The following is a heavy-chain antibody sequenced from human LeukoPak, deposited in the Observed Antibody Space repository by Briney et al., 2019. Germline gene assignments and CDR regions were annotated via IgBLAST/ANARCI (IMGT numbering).Heavy chain of an antibody. V-gene: IGHV1-45*02. CDR3: ARAGMTTVTAYYYGMDV. CDR1: GYTFSYRY. CDR2: ITPFNGNT. J-gene: IGHJ6*02. D-gene: IGHD4-11*01. Sequence: IWASVKVSCKASGYTFSYRYLHWVRQAPGQALEWMGWITPFNGNTKYAQMFQDRVTFTRDMSMNTAYMELSSLRSEDTAVYYCARAGMTTVTAYYYGMDVWGQGTTVTVSS.